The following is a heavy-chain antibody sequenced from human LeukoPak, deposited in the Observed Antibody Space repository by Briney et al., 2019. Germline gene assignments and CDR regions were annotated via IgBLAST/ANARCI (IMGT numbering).Heavy chain of an antibody. D-gene: IGHD1-26*01. Sequence: SETLSPSCTVSGGSISSYYWSWIRQPPGKGLEWIGYIYYSGSTNYNPSLKSRVTISVDTSKNQFSLKLSSVTAADTAVYYCGRGGDKFIVGATATFDYWGQGTLVTVSS. CDR1: GGSISSYY. CDR2: IYYSGST. J-gene: IGHJ4*02. CDR3: GRGGDKFIVGATATFDY. V-gene: IGHV4-59*01.